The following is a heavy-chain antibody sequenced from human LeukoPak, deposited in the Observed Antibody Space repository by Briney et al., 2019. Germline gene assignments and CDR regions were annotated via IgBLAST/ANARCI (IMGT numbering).Heavy chain of an antibody. V-gene: IGHV1-69*13. CDR3: ASWAGNYYGSGSYSQNDAFDI. CDR2: IIPIFGTA. D-gene: IGHD3-10*01. Sequence: SVKVSCKASGYTFTSYDINWVRQAPGQGLEWMGGIIPIFGTANYAQKFQGRVTITADESTSTAYMELRSLRSEDTAVYYCASWAGNYYGSGSYSQNDAFDIWGQGTMVTVSS. CDR1: GYTFTSYD. J-gene: IGHJ3*02.